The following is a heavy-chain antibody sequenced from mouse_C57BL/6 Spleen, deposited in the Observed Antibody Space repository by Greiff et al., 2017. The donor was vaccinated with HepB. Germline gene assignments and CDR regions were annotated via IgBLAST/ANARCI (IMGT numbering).Heavy chain of an antibody. V-gene: IGHV5-4*01. Sequence: EVHLVESGGGLVKPGGSLKLSCAASGFTFSSYAMSWVRQTPEKRLEWVATISDGGSYTYYPDNVKGRFTISRDNAKNNLYLQMSHLKSEDTAMYYCAREGSTARTGAYWGQGTLVTVSA. D-gene: IGHD1-2*01. CDR3: AREGSTARTGAY. CDR2: ISDGGSYT. CDR1: GFTFSSYA. J-gene: IGHJ3*01.